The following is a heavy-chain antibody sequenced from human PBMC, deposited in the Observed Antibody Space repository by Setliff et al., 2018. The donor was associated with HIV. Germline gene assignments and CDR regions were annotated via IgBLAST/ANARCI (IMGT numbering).Heavy chain of an antibody. CDR1: GGSISSGGYY. Sequence: SETLSLTCTVSGGSISSGGYYWSWIRQHPGKGLEWIGYIYTSGSTNYNPSLKSRVTISVDTSKNQFSLKLSSVTAADTAVYYCARGLSFYDPGGFDYWGQGTLVTVSS. V-gene: IGHV4-61*08. CDR3: ARGLSFYDPGGFDY. J-gene: IGHJ4*02. D-gene: IGHD3-22*01. CDR2: IYTSGST.